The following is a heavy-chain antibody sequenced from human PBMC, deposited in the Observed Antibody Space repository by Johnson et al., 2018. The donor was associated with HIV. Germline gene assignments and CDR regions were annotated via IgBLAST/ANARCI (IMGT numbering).Heavy chain of an antibody. CDR2: ISYDGSNK. V-gene: IGHV3-30-3*01. J-gene: IGHJ3*02. CDR3: ARASLARGGKIRAFDI. D-gene: IGHD4-23*01. Sequence: QVQLVESGGGLVQPGRSLRLSCAASGFTFDDYAMHWVRQAPGKGLEWVAVISYDGSNKYYADSVKGRFTISRDNAKNSLFLQMNSLRAEDTAVFYCARASLARGGKIRAFDIWGQGTMVTVSS. CDR1: GFTFDDYA.